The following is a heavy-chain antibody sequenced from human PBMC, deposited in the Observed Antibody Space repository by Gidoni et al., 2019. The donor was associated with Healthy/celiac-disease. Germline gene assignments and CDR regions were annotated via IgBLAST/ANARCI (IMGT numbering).Heavy chain of an antibody. CDR1: GFTVSSNY. CDR3: ARVIVLLGYSGWFDP. Sequence: EVQLVESGGGLIQPGGSLRLSCAASGFTVSSNYMSWVRQAPGKGLEWVSVIYSGGSTYYADSVKGRFTISRDNSKNTLYLQMNSLRAEDTAVYYCARVIVLLGYSGWFDPWGQGTLVTVSS. CDR2: IYSGGST. D-gene: IGHD1-1*01. J-gene: IGHJ5*02. V-gene: IGHV3-53*01.